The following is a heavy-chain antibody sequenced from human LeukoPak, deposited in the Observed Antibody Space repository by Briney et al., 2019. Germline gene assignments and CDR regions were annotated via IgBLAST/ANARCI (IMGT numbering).Heavy chain of an antibody. V-gene: IGHV3-33*01. CDR3: ARPRTYSSSWSPFDY. J-gene: IGHJ4*02. Sequence: PGRSLRLSCAASGSTFNSYGMHWVRQAPGKGLEWVALIWYDGSNKYYADSVKGRFTISRDNSKNTLYLQMNSLRAEDTAVYYCARPRTYSSSWSPFDYWGQGTLVTVSS. CDR1: GSTFNSYG. D-gene: IGHD6-13*01. CDR2: IWYDGSNK.